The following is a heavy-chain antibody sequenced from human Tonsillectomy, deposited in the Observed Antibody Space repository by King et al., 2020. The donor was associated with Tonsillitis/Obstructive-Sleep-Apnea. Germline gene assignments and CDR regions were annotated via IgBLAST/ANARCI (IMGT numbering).Heavy chain of an antibody. Sequence: VQLVESGGGLVQPGRSLRLSCTASGFTFGDYAMSWVRQAPGKGLEWVGFIRSKAYGGTTEYAASVKGRFTISRDDSKSIAYLQMNSLKTEDTAVYYCTRGPGGNYYYYYYMDVWGKGTTVTVSS. V-gene: IGHV3-49*04. D-gene: IGHD4-23*01. J-gene: IGHJ6*03. CDR1: GFTFGDYA. CDR3: TRGPGGNYYYYYYMDV. CDR2: IRSKAYGGTT.